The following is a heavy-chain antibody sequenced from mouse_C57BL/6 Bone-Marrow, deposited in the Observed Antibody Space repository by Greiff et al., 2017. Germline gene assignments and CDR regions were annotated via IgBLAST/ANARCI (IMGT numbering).Heavy chain of an antibody. V-gene: IGHV14-4*01. CDR3: TLYEGWFAY. D-gene: IGHD2-3*01. Sequence: VQLKESGAELVRPGASVKLSCTASGFNIKDDYMHWVKQRPEQGLEWIGWIDPENGDTEYASKFQGKATITAATSAHTAYLQLSSLTSEDTAVYYCTLYEGWFAYWGQGTLVSVSA. CDR1: GFNIKDDY. J-gene: IGHJ3*01. CDR2: IDPENGDT.